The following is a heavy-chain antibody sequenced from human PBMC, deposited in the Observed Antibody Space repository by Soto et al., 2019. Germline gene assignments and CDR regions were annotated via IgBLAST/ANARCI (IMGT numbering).Heavy chain of an antibody. D-gene: IGHD3-22*01. CDR3: ARAAMDYYDSSGYHHFDY. V-gene: IGHV1-2*02. Sequence: GASVKVSCKASGYTFTGYYMHWVRQAPGQGLGWMGWINPNSGGTNYAQKFQGRVTMTRDTSISTAYMELSRLRSDDTAVYYCARAAMDYYDSSGYHHFDYWGQGTLVTVS. CDR1: GYTFTGYY. J-gene: IGHJ4*02. CDR2: INPNSGGT.